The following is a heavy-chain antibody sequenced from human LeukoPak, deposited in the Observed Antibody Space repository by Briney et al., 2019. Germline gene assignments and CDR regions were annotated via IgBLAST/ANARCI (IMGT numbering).Heavy chain of an antibody. V-gene: IGHV4-59*13. CDR1: GVSITTYY. J-gene: IGHJ4*02. CDR2: ISHTGTT. CDR3: AREANYYGSGSYFEGTFDY. D-gene: IGHD3-10*01. Sequence: SETLSLTCKVSGVSITTYYWSWIRQSPGKGLEWIGYISHTGTTDYNPSLKSRVTFSVDTSKNEFSLKLTSVTAADPAVYYCAREANYYGSGSYFEGTFDYWGQGTLVTVSS.